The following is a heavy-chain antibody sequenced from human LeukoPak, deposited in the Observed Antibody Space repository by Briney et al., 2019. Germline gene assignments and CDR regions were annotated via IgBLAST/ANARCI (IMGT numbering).Heavy chain of an antibody. CDR2: IRYDGSNK. V-gene: IGHV3-30*02. Sequence: GGSLRLSCAASEFTFSSYGMYWVRQAPGKGLEWVAFIRYDGSNKYYADSVKGRFTISRDNAKNSLYLQMNSLRAEDTAVYYCARDYGSGWYLDAFDIWGQGTMVTVSS. J-gene: IGHJ3*02. CDR1: EFTFSSYG. CDR3: ARDYGSGWYLDAFDI. D-gene: IGHD6-19*01.